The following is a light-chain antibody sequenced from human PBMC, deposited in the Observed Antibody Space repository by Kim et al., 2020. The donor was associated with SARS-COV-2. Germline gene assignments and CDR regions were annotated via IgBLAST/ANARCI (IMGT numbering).Light chain of an antibody. CDR2: YDS. CDR3: QVWDSAVV. CDR1: NIGSKS. J-gene: IGLJ2*01. V-gene: IGLV3-21*04. Sequence: SYELTQPPSVSVAPGKTARITCGGNNIGSKSVHWYQQKPGQAPVLVIYYDSDRPSGIPERFSGSNSGNTATLTISRVEAGDDADYYCQVWDSAVVFGGGTQLTVL.